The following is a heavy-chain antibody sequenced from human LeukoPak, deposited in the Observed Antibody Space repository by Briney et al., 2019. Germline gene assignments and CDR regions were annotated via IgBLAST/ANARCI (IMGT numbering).Heavy chain of an antibody. V-gene: IGHV3-30*04. CDR2: ISYDGSNE. D-gene: IGHD2-15*01. Sequence: PGGSPRLPCAASGFTFSSFALHWVRQTPGEGLEWVALISYDGSNEYYADSVKGRFTISRDNPKNTLNLQMNSLRAEDTAVYYCARSYCSGLSCYLFDYWGQGTLVAVSS. CDR3: ARSYCSGLSCYLFDY. CDR1: GFTFSSFA. J-gene: IGHJ4*02.